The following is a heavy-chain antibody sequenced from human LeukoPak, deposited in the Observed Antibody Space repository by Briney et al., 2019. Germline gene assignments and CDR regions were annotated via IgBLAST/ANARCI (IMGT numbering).Heavy chain of an antibody. CDR2: IYYSGDT. CDR3: ARSRNYYDSSGYYFPYYYYMDV. CDR1: SGSISSSGYY. J-gene: IGHJ6*03. V-gene: IGHV4-39*01. Sequence: PSETLSLTCTVSSGSISSSGYYWGWIRQPPGKGLEWAGSIYYSGDTYYNPSLETRVSMSVDTSKNQFSLELSSVTAADTAVYYCARSRNYYDSSGYYFPYYYYMDVWGKGTTVTVSS. D-gene: IGHD3-22*01.